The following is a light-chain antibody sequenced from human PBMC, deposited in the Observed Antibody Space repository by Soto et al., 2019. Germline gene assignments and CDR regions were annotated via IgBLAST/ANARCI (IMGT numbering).Light chain of an antibody. J-gene: IGKJ5*01. CDR3: QQYNNWPPSIT. CDR1: QSVGSS. Sequence: EIVMTQSPATLSVSPGERATLSCRASQSVGSSLAWYQQKPGQAPRLLIYGISTRATGLPARFSGSGSGTEFTLTISSLQSEDFAVYYCQQYNNWPPSITFGQGTRLEIK. V-gene: IGKV3-15*01. CDR2: GIS.